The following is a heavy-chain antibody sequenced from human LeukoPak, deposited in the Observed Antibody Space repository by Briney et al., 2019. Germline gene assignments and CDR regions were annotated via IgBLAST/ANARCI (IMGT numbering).Heavy chain of an antibody. D-gene: IGHD6-13*01. J-gene: IGHJ6*03. V-gene: IGHV3-21*01. CDR3: ASGPAWYSSSWPYYYYCYMDV. CDR1: GFTFSSYS. CDR2: ISSSSSYI. Sequence: GGSLRLSCAASGFTFSSYSMNWVRQAPGKGLEWVSSISSSSSYIYYADSVKGRFTISRDNAKNSLYLQMNSLRAEDTAVYYCASGPAWYSSSWPYYYYCYMDVWGKGTTVTVSS.